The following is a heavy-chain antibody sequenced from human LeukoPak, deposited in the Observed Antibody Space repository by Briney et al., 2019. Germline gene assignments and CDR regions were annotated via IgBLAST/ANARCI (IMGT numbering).Heavy chain of an antibody. Sequence: GGSLRLSCAASGFTFSSYWMSWVRQAPGKGLEWVANIKQDGSEKYYVDSVKGRFTISRDNAKNSLYLQMNSLRAEDTAVYYCARLDEYQLPYYFDYWGQGTLVTVSS. CDR2: IKQDGSEK. CDR3: ARLDEYQLPYYFDY. CDR1: GFTFSSYW. J-gene: IGHJ4*02. D-gene: IGHD2-2*01. V-gene: IGHV3-7*01.